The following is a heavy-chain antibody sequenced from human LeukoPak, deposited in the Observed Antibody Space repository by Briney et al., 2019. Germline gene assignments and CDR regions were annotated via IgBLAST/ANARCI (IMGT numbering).Heavy chain of an antibody. Sequence: SPSETLSLTCTVSGGSISSDSYYWGWIRQPPGKGLEWIGSIYYSGSTYYNPSLKSRVTISVDMSKNQFSLKLSSVTAADTAVYYCARAAVAGDYLSNWFDPWGQGTLVTVSS. V-gene: IGHV4-39*07. J-gene: IGHJ5*02. CDR1: GGSISSDSYY. CDR3: ARAAVAGDYLSNWFDP. CDR2: IYYSGST. D-gene: IGHD6-13*01.